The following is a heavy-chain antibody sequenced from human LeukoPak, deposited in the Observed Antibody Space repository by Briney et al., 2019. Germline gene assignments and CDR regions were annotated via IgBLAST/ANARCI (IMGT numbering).Heavy chain of an antibody. CDR3: ARTHRRSGSYLVFDI. CDR1: GGGLRGLF. CDR2: INHSGST. J-gene: IGHJ3*02. Sequence: SETPSPHFAVYGGGLRGLFWSLIRPPPRKGAGWDGEINHSGSTNYNPSLKSRVTISVDTSKNQFSLKLSSVTAADTAVYYCARTHRRSGSYLVFDIWGQGTMVTVSS. D-gene: IGHD1-26*01. V-gene: IGHV4-34*01.